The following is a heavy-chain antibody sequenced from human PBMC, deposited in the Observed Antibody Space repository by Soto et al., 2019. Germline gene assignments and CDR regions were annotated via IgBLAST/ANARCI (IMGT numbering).Heavy chain of an antibody. Sequence: QLQLQESGPGLVKPSETLSLTCTVSGGSIGSTSYYWGWIRQPPGKGLEWIGSIYYSGSTYYNPSLKSRVTISVDTSKNQFSLKLSSVTAADAAVYHCARRTHDTFDYWGQGTLVTVSS. D-gene: IGHD3-22*01. J-gene: IGHJ4*02. CDR3: ARRTHDTFDY. CDR2: IYYSGST. CDR1: GGSIGSTSYY. V-gene: IGHV4-39*01.